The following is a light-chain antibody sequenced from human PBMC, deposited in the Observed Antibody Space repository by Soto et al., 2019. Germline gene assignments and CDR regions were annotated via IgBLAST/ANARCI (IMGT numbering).Light chain of an antibody. Sequence: IVMTQSPATLSVSPGERATLSCRASQSINSNLAWYQQKPGQAPRLLMFRASIRATGFPARFSGSGSGTEFTLTISRLEPEDFAVYYCQQYGSSPQTFGQGTKLEIK. V-gene: IGKV3-15*01. CDR2: RAS. CDR3: QQYGSSPQT. CDR1: QSINSN. J-gene: IGKJ2*01.